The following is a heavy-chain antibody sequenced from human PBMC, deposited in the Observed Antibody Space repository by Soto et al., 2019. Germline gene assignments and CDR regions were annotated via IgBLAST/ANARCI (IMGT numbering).Heavy chain of an antibody. CDR2: ISSSGSTI. Sequence: PGGSLRLFCVGSGFTFSSYALNWVRQAPGKGLEWVSYISSSGSTIYYADSVKGRFTISRDNAKNSLYLQMNSLRAEDTAVYYCAGAVLRFLEWAKNGMDVWGQGTTVTVSS. CDR1: GFTFSSYA. D-gene: IGHD3-3*01. V-gene: IGHV3-48*03. CDR3: AGAVLRFLEWAKNGMDV. J-gene: IGHJ6*02.